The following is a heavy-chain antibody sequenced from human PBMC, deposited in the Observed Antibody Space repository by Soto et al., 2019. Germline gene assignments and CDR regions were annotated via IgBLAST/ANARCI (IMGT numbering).Heavy chain of an antibody. D-gene: IGHD6-13*01. CDR3: TSGSQQLPQEGSYYYYYMDV. Sequence: WGSLRLSCAASGFTFSGSAMHWVRQASGKGLEWVGRIRSKANSYATAYAASVKGRFTISRDDSKNTAYLQMNSLKTEDTAVYYCTSGSQQLPQEGSYYYYYMDVWGKGTTVTVSS. CDR1: GFTFSGSA. J-gene: IGHJ6*03. V-gene: IGHV3-73*01. CDR2: IRSKANSYAT.